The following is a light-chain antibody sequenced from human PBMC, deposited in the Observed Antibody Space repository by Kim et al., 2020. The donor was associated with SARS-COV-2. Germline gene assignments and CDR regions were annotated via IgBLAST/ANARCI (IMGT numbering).Light chain of an antibody. V-gene: IGKV3-11*01. Sequence: TLSLFPGESVPLSCSASQSIRSYLACYQRRPVQAPRLLIHDASYMANVIPARFSGSWSGTDFTLTISSLEPEDFAVYYCQQLDNWSFGQGTKLEI. CDR3: QQLDNWS. CDR2: DAS. CDR1: QSIRSY. J-gene: IGKJ2*01.